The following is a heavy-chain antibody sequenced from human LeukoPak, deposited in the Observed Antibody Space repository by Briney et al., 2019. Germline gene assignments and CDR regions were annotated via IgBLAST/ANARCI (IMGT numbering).Heavy chain of an antibody. J-gene: IGHJ4*02. Sequence: SVKVSCKASGGTFSSYAISWVRQAPGQGLEWMGRIIPIFGVANYAQKFQGRVTITADKSTSTAYMELSSLRSEDTAVYYCASEDYGSGRNKYYFDYWGQGTLVTVSS. CDR1: GGTFSSYA. CDR2: IIPIFGVA. V-gene: IGHV1-69*04. CDR3: ASEDYGSGRNKYYFDY. D-gene: IGHD3-10*01.